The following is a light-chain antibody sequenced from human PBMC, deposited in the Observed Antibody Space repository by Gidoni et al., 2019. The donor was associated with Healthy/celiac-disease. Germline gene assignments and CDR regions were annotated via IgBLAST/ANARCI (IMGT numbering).Light chain of an antibody. J-gene: IGLJ3*02. Sequence: QSALTQPAPVSGSPGQSITISCTGTSSDVGGYNYVSWYQQPPGKAPKLMIYDVSNRPSGVSNRFSGSKSGNTASLTISGLQAEDEADYYCSSYTSSSTPWVFGGGTKLTVL. CDR2: DVS. CDR3: SSYTSSSTPWV. CDR1: SSDVGGYNY. V-gene: IGLV2-14*01.